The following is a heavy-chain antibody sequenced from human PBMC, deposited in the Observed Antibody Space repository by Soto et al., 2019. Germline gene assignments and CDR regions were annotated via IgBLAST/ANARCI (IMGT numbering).Heavy chain of an antibody. Sequence: PGESLKISCKGSGYSFTSYWISWVRQMPVKGLEWMGRIDPSDSYTNYSPSFQGHVTISADKSISTAYLQWSSLKASDTAMYYCARLSIHSSGWYLFDYWGQGTLVTVSS. V-gene: IGHV5-10-1*01. CDR1: GYSFTSYW. D-gene: IGHD6-19*01. CDR3: ARLSIHSSGWYLFDY. J-gene: IGHJ4*02. CDR2: IDPSDSYT.